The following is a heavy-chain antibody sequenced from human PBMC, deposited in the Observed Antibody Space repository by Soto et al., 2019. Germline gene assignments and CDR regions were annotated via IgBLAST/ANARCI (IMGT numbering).Heavy chain of an antibody. CDR2: IYYSGNT. V-gene: IGHV4-30-4*01. CDR1: GGSTSSDDC. CDR3: AREGGESSDGLYYFDS. D-gene: IGHD3-16*01. J-gene: IGHJ4*02. Sequence: SETLSLTCTVSGGSTSSDDCWSWIRQPPGKGLEWIGHIYYSGNTDYNPSLKSRLAISIDTSKNQFSLKLSSVTAADTAVYFCAREGGESSDGLYYFDSWGQGSLVTVS.